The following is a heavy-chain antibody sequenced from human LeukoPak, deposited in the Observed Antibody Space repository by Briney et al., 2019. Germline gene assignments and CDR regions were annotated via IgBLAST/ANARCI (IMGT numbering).Heavy chain of an antibody. V-gene: IGHV5-51*01. Sequence: GESLKISCKGSGYSFTSYWIGWVRQVPGKGLEWMGIIYPGNSETRYSPSFQGQVTISGDKSTSTAYLQWSSLKASDTAIYYCARRGGDYDSSGKFDYWGQGTLVTVSS. CDR2: IYPGNSET. J-gene: IGHJ4*02. CDR3: ARRGGDYDSSGKFDY. D-gene: IGHD3-22*01. CDR1: GYSFTSYW.